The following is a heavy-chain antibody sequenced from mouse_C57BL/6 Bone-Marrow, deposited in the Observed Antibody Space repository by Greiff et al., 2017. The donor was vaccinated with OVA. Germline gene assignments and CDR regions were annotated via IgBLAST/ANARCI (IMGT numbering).Heavy chain of an antibody. CDR2: VYPYNGGT. J-gene: IGHJ2*01. CDR1: GFTFTDYY. Sequence: EVQGVESGPVLVKPGPSVKISCKASGFTFTDYYMHWVKQSHGKSLEWIGLVYPYNGGTSYNQKFKGKATLTVDTSSSTAYMELNSLTSEDSAVYYCARYYYGSRGGYFDYWGQGTTLTVSS. D-gene: IGHD1-1*01. CDR3: ARYYYGSRGGYFDY. V-gene: IGHV1-36*01.